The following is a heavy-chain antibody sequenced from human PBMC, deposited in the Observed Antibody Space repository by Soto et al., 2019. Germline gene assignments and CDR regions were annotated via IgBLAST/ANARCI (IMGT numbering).Heavy chain of an antibody. D-gene: IGHD1-26*01. J-gene: IGHJ4*02. CDR1: GFTFSDYY. CDR2: TRNKAKSYNT. V-gene: IGHV3-72*01. Sequence: EVQLVESGGGLVQPGGSLRLSCAASGFTFSDYYMDWVRQVPGKGLEWLGRTRNKAKSYNTEYVASVKGRFIISRDGSKDSMYLQMNSLKTEDTAVYYCARDTGGSYDYWGQRVLVTVSS. CDR3: ARDTGGSYDY.